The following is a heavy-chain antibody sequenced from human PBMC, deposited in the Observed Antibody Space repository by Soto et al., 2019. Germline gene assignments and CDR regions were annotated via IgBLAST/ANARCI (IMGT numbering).Heavy chain of an antibody. CDR2: VDSDGSGT. CDR3: ATVFEH. Sequence: EVQLVESGGGSVQPGGALRLSCVASGITCSGYWMHWVRQVPGKGLVWVASVDSDGSGTSYADSVKGRFTVSRDNATNTFYLQMNSLRAEDTAVYYCATVFEHWGQGIPVTVSS. CDR1: GITCSGYW. V-gene: IGHV3-74*01. J-gene: IGHJ4*02.